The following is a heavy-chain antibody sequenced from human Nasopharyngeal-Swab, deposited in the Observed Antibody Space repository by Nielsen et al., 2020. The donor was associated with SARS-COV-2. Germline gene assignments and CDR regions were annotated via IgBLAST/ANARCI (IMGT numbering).Heavy chain of an antibody. D-gene: IGHD3-9*01. V-gene: IGHV4-59*01. CDR3: ARYNILTGWGY. CDR1: GGSISTYY. J-gene: IGHJ4*02. Sequence: SETLSLTCTVSGGSISTYYWSWIRQPPGKGLEWIGYVYHSGSTDYNPSLKSRVTISVGTSKNQFSLKLSSVTAADTAVYYCARYNILTGWGYWGQGTLVTVSS. CDR2: VYHSGST.